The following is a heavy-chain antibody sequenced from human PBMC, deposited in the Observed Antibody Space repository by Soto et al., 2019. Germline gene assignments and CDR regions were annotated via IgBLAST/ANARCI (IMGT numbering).Heavy chain of an antibody. CDR1: GFTFSSYA. CDR2: ISYDGSNK. CDR3: ARDGGGYCSSTSCSYYYYGMVV. V-gene: IGHV3-30-3*01. Sequence: QRLSCAASGFTFSSYAMHWVRQAPGKGLEWVAVISYDGSNKYYADSVKGRFTISRDNSKNTLYLQMNSLRAEDTAVYYCARDGGGYCSSTSCSYYYYGMVVWGQGTTVTVSS. D-gene: IGHD2-2*01. J-gene: IGHJ6*02.